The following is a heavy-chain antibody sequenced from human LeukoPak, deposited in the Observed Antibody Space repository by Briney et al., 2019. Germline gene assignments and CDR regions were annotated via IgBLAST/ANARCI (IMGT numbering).Heavy chain of an antibody. D-gene: IGHD1-14*01. V-gene: IGHV3-23*01. J-gene: IGHJ5*02. Sequence: PGGTLRLSCAASGFTFSSYGMSWVRQAPGKGLEWVSAISGSGGSTYYADSVKGRFTISRDNSKNTLYLQMNSLRAEDTAVYYCAKDPKAVVPENWFDPWGQGTLVTVSS. CDR1: GFTFSSYG. CDR2: ISGSGGST. CDR3: AKDPKAVVPENWFDP.